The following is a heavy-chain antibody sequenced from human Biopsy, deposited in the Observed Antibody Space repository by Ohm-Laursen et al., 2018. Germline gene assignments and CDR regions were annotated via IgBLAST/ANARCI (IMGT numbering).Heavy chain of an antibody. V-gene: IGHV4-61*08. CDR3: ATTTMDTSGWFGNYFDS. CDR2: IDYRGST. CDR1: RASISNGGYF. D-gene: IGHD6-19*01. J-gene: IGHJ4*02. Sequence: SQTLSLTCTVSRASISNGGYFWSWIRQPPGKGLEWIGYIDYRGSTKYNPSLRSRVTMSIDTSRNQFSLKLSSVTAADTAVYYCATTTMDTSGWFGNYFDSWGQGTLVTVSA.